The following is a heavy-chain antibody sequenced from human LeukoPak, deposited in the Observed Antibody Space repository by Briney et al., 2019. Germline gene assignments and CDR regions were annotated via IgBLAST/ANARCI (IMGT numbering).Heavy chain of an antibody. V-gene: IGHV3-30-3*01. D-gene: IGHD3-10*01. J-gene: IGHJ4*02. CDR1: GFTFSSYA. Sequence: PGGSLRLSCAASGFTFSSYAMHWVRQAPGKGLEWVAVISYDGSNKYYADSVKGRFTISRDSSKNTLYLQMNSLRAEDTAVYYCARDAYYYGSGSYLRYWGQGTLVTVSS. CDR3: ARDAYYYGSGSYLRY. CDR2: ISYDGSNK.